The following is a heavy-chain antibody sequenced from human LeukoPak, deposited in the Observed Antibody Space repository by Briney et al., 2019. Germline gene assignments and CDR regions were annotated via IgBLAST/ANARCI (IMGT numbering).Heavy chain of an antibody. CDR2: ISGSGGST. D-gene: IGHD3-3*01. CDR1: GFTFSSYE. CDR3: AKVPRGAGTSSGY. V-gene: IGHV3-23*01. Sequence: GGFLRLSCAASGFTFSSYEMNWVRQAPGKGLEWVSAISGSGGSTYYVDSVKGRFTISRDNSKNTLYLQMNSLRAEDTAVYYCAKVPRGAGTSSGYWGQGTLVTVSS. J-gene: IGHJ4*02.